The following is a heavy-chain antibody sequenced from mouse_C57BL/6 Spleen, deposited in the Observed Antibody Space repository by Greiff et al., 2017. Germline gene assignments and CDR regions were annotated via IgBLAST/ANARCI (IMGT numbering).Heavy chain of an antibody. CDR3: ARGAYYSKKYYAMDY. CDR2: INPNYGTT. CDR1: GYSFTDYN. Sequence: VQLQQSGPELVKPGASVKISCKASGYSFTDYNMNWVKQSNGKSLEWIGVINPNYGTTSYNQKFKGKATLTVDQSSSTAYMQLNSLTSEDAAVYDCARGAYYSKKYYAMDYWGQGTSVTVSS. V-gene: IGHV1-39*01. D-gene: IGHD2-5*01. J-gene: IGHJ4*01.